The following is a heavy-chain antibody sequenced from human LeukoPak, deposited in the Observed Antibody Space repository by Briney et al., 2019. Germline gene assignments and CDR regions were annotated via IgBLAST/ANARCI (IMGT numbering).Heavy chain of an antibody. V-gene: IGHV3-7*01. CDR1: GFTFSSYW. D-gene: IGHD3-16*01. J-gene: IGHJ4*02. CDR3: ARDATRGGDFDY. CDR2: INQDGSEK. Sequence: GGSLRLSCAASGFTFSSYWITWVRQAPGKGLEWVANINQDGSEKYYVDSVKGRFTISRDNAKNSLYLQMNSLRAEDTAVYYCARDATRGGDFDYWGQGTLVTVSS.